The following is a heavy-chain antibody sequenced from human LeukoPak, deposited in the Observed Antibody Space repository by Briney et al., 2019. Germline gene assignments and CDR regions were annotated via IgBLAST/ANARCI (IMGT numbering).Heavy chain of an antibody. V-gene: IGHV3-48*01. CDR3: ARASRWKGTRNY. D-gene: IGHD4-23*01. CDR2: ISSSSSTI. Sequence: GGSLRLSCAASGFTFSSYSMNWVRQAPGKGLEWVSYISSSSSTIYYADSVKGRFTISRDNAKNSLYLQMNSLRAEDTAVYYCARASRWKGTRNYWGQEPWSPSPQ. J-gene: IGHJ4*01. CDR1: GFTFSSYS.